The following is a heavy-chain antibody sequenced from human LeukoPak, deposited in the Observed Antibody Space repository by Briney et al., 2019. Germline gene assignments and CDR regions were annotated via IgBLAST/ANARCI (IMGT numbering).Heavy chain of an antibody. Sequence: PSETLSLTCTVSGGSISSGGYYWSWIRQPPGKGLEWIGYIYHSGSTYYNPSLKSRVTISVDTSKNQFSLRLSSVTAADTAVYYCAKGPSSTYYYYYYFNVWGKGTTVTVSS. D-gene: IGHD6-6*01. V-gene: IGHV4-30-2*01. J-gene: IGHJ6*03. CDR3: AKGPSSTYYYYYYFNV. CDR1: GGSISSGGYY. CDR2: IYHSGST.